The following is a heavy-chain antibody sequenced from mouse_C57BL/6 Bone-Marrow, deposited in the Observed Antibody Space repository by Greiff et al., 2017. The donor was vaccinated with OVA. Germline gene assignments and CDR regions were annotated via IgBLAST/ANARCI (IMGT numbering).Heavy chain of an antibody. CDR2: IYPGSGST. V-gene: IGHV1-55*01. CDR3: ARVIYYGYDAGFAY. CDR1: GYTFTSYW. D-gene: IGHD2-2*01. J-gene: IGHJ3*01. Sequence: VKLQQPGAELVKPGASVKMSCKASGYTFTSYWITWVKQRPGQGLEWIGDIYPGSGSTNYNEKFKSKATLTVDTSSSTAYMQLSSLTSEDSAVYYGARVIYYGYDAGFAYWGQGTLVTVSA.